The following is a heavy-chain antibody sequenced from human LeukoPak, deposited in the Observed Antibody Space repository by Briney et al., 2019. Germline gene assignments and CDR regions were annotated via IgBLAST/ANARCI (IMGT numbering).Heavy chain of an antibody. CDR3: ARDPAIYYGSDYYFDY. CDR1: GYTFTGYY. Sequence: ASVKVSCKASGYTFTGYYMHWVRQAPGQGLEWMGGINPNSGATNYAQKFQGRVTMTRDTSISTAYMELSRLRSDDTAVYYCARDPAIYYGSDYYFDYRGQGTLVTVSS. CDR2: INPNSGAT. D-gene: IGHD3-10*01. V-gene: IGHV1-2*02. J-gene: IGHJ4*02.